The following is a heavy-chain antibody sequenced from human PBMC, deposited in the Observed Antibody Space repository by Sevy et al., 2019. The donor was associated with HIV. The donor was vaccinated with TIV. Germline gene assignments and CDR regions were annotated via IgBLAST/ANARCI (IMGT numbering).Heavy chain of an antibody. CDR3: VKDGEYSSSFYFDY. V-gene: IGHV3-64D*06. CDR2: ISSNGGST. Sequence: GGSLRLSCSASGFTFSSYAMHWVRQAPGKGLEYVSAISSNGGSTYYTDSVKGRFTISRDNSKNTLYLQMSSLRAEDTAVYYCVKDGEYSSSFYFDYWGQGTLVTVSS. D-gene: IGHD6-6*01. CDR1: GFTFSSYA. J-gene: IGHJ4*02.